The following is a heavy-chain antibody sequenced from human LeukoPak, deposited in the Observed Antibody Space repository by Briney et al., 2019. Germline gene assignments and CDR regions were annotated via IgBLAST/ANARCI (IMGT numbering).Heavy chain of an antibody. Sequence: SETLSLTCTVSGGSISSYYWSWIRQPPGKGLEWIGYIYYIGSTNYNPSLKSRVTISVDTSKNQFSLKPSSVTAAHTAVYYCARTLYCSGGSCYPRGMDVWGQGTTVTVSS. CDR1: GGSISSYY. D-gene: IGHD2-15*01. CDR3: ARTLYCSGGSCYPRGMDV. CDR2: IYYIGST. V-gene: IGHV4-59*08. J-gene: IGHJ6*02.